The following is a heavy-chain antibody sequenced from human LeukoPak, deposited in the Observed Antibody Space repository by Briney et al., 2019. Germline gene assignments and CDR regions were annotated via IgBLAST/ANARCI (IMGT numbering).Heavy chain of an antibody. CDR2: INHSGST. Sequence: SETLSLTCAVYGGSFSGYYWSWIRQPPGKGLEWIGEINHSGSTNYNPSLKSRVTISVDTPKNQFSLKLSSVTAADTAVYYCVRVGGSPLGALDVWGQGTMVTVSS. CDR1: GGSFSGYY. CDR3: VRVGGSPLGALDV. D-gene: IGHD1-14*01. V-gene: IGHV4-34*01. J-gene: IGHJ3*01.